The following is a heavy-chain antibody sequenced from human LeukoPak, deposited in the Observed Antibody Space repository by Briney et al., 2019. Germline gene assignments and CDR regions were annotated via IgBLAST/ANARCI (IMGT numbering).Heavy chain of an antibody. D-gene: IGHD6-13*01. Sequence: PGGSLRLSCAASGFTFSSYAMSWVRQAPGKGLEWVLAISGSGGSTYYADSVKGRFTISRDNSKNTLYLQMNSLRAEDTAVYYCARDGGDSSSCPDYWGQGTLVTVSS. J-gene: IGHJ4*02. V-gene: IGHV3-23*01. CDR1: GFTFSSYA. CDR2: ISGSGGST. CDR3: ARDGGDSSSCPDY.